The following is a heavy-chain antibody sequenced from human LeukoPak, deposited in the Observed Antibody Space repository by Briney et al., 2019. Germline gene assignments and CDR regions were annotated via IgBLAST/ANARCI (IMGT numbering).Heavy chain of an antibody. V-gene: IGHV1-69*05. CDR2: IIPIFGTA. D-gene: IGHD5-24*01. CDR1: GGTFSSYA. CDR3: TRGDAKRATPSGFDY. Sequence: ASVKVSCKASGGTFSSYAISWVRQAPGQGLEWMGGIIPIFGTANYAQKFHRRATNTTDESTSTAYMELSRLRSEDTAVYHCTRGDAKRATPSGFDYWGKGTLVTVSS. J-gene: IGHJ4*02.